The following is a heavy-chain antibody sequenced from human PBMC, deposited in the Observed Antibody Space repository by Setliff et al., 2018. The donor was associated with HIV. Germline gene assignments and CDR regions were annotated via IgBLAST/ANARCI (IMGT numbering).Heavy chain of an antibody. CDR1: GFTFTDYW. V-gene: IGHV3-7*05. CDR2: IKYGGSDK. D-gene: IGHD2-15*01. Sequence: PGGSLRLSCAASGFTFTDYWMSWVRQAPGRGLEWVANIKYGGSDKYYVGSVRGRFTISRDNAKSSLFLQMNNLRVEDSAVYYCARGGQYFGGAWGQGTLVTVSS. J-gene: IGHJ5*02. CDR3: ARGGQYFGGA.